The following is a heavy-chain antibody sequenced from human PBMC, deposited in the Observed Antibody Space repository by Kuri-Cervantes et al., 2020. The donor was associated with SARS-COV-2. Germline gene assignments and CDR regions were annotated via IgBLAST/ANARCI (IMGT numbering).Heavy chain of an antibody. CDR3: AKDRVGEHHSFWSAYYQPQYKNYYSMDV. CDR2: ISYDGSKK. V-gene: IGHV3-30*18. CDR1: GLNFSTYG. Sequence: GGSLRLSCVASGLNFSTYGMHWVRQAPGKGLEWVAVISYDGSKKYYGDPVKGRFTISRDNSKNTLYLQMNSLRDDDTAVYYCAKDRVGEHHSFWSAYYQPQYKNYYSMDVWGKGTTVTV. D-gene: IGHD3-3*01. J-gene: IGHJ6*03.